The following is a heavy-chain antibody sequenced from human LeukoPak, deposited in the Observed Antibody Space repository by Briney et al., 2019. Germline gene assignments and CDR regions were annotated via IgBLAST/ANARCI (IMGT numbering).Heavy chain of an antibody. D-gene: IGHD3-10*01. CDR2: IYTSGST. J-gene: IGHJ4*02. CDR1: GGSISSGSYY. CDR3: ARSYYYGSGTRGRFDY. V-gene: IGHV4-61*02. Sequence: QPSETLSLTCTVSGGSISSGSYYWSWIRQPAGKGLEWIGRIYTSGSTTYKHSLKSRVTISVDTSKNQFSLRLSSVTAADTAVYYCARSYYYGSGTRGRFDYWGQGTLVTVSS.